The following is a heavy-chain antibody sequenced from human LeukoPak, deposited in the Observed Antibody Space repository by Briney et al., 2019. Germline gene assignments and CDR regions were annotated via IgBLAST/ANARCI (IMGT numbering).Heavy chain of an antibody. V-gene: IGHV4-59*01. CDR2: IYYSGST. CDR3: ARYIVSYPHDAFDI. Sequence: ESGPGLVKPSETLFLTCTVSGGSISSYYWSWIRQPPGKGLEWIGYIYYSGSTSYNPSLKSRVTISVDTSKKQFSLKLSSVTAADTAFYYCARYIVSYPHDAFDIWGQGTMVTVSS. CDR1: GGSISSYY. D-gene: IGHD1-26*01. J-gene: IGHJ3*02.